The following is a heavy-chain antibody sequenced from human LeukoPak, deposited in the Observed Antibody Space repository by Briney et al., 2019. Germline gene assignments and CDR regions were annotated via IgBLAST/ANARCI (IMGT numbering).Heavy chain of an antibody. CDR2: ISGGGDST. CDR1: GFTLTSYA. CDR3: ARDDYKADAY. D-gene: IGHD4/OR15-4a*01. Sequence: GGSLRLSCAASGFTLTSYALDWVRQAPGKGLEWISVISGGGDSTHYADSVKGRFTISRDNSKNTLYLQMNSLRAEDTAVYYCARDDYKADAYWGQGTLVTVSS. V-gene: IGHV3-23*01. J-gene: IGHJ4*02.